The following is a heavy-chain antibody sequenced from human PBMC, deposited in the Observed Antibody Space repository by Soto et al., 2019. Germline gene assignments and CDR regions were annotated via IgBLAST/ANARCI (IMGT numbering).Heavy chain of an antibody. D-gene: IGHD3-22*01. J-gene: IGHJ4*02. Sequence: PGGSLRLSCAASGFTFSSYSMNWVRQAPGKGLEWVSSISSSSSYIYYADSVKGRFTISRDNAKNSLYLQMNSLRAEDTAVYYCAKGASYYYDTGGYYGYWGQGTLVTVSA. CDR2: ISSSSSYI. CDR3: AKGASYYYDTGGYYGY. CDR1: GFTFSSYS. V-gene: IGHV3-21*04.